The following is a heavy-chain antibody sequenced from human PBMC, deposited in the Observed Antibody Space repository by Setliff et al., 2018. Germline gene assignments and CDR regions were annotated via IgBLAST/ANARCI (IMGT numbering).Heavy chain of an antibody. Sequence: SVKVSCKASGYTFTSYAMHWVRQAPGQRLEWMGWINAGSGNTNYAQKFQERVTITRDMSTSTAYMELSSLRSEDTAVYYCAADASDYYDSSGYYYDYWGQGTLVTVSS. D-gene: IGHD3-22*01. CDR2: INAGSGNT. CDR3: AADASDYYDSSGYYYDY. CDR1: GYTFTSYA. J-gene: IGHJ4*02. V-gene: IGHV1-58*02.